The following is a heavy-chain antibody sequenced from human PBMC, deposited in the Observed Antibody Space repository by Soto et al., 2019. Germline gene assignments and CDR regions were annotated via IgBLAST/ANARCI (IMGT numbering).Heavy chain of an antibody. CDR3: TTWYDSSGYYYYFDY. CDR2: IKSKTDGGTT. Sequence: GESLKISCAASGFTFSNAWMSWVRQAPGKGLEWVGRIKSKTDGGTTDYAAPVKGRFTISRDDSKNTLYLQMNSLKTEDTAVYYCTTWYDSSGYYYYFDYWGQGTLVTVSS. J-gene: IGHJ4*02. CDR1: GFTFSNAW. V-gene: IGHV3-15*01. D-gene: IGHD3-22*01.